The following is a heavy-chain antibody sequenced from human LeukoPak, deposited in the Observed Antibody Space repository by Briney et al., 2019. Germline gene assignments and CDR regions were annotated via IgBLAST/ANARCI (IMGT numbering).Heavy chain of an antibody. CDR2: IYYSGST. CDR1: GGSISSSSYY. J-gene: IGHJ4*02. D-gene: IGHD3-10*01. CDR3: ARQAIDTFGELRPSDY. V-gene: IGHV4-39*01. Sequence: SETLSLTCTVSGGSISSSSYYRGWIRQPPGKGLEWIGSIYYSGSTYYNPSLKSRVTISVDTSKNQFSLKLSSVTAADTAVYYCARQAIDTFGELRPSDYWGQGTLVTVSS.